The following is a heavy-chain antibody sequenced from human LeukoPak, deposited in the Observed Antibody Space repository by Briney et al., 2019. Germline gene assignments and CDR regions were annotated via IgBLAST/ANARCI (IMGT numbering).Heavy chain of an antibody. CDR2: IYHSGST. V-gene: IGHV4-38-2*02. Sequence: SESLSLTCTVSGYSISSGYYWGWIRQPPGKGLEWIGRIYHSGSTYYNPSLKSRVTISVDTSKNQFSLKLSSVTAADTAVYYSAREPYCTNGVCYQAFDYWGQGTLVTVSS. J-gene: IGHJ4*02. CDR1: GYSISSGYY. CDR3: AREPYCTNGVCYQAFDY. D-gene: IGHD2-8*01.